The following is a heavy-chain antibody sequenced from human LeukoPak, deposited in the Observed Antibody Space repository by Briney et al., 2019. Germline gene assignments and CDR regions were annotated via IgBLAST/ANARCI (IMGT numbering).Heavy chain of an antibody. CDR3: ARSITMIVVVIRWYYFDY. CDR2: INHSGST. Sequence: PSETLSLTCAVYGGSFSGYYWSWIRQPPGKGLEWIGEINHSGSTNYNPSLKSRVTISVDTSKNQFSLKLSSVTAADTAVYYCARSITMIVVVIRWYYFDYWGQGTLVTVSS. D-gene: IGHD3-22*01. V-gene: IGHV4-34*01. CDR1: GGSFSGYY. J-gene: IGHJ4*02.